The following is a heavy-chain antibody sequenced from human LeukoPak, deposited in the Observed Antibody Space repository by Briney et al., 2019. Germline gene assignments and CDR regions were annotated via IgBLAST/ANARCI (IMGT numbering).Heavy chain of an antibody. CDR3: AKEPLITFGGLPDY. CDR2: INHNGNVN. Sequence: GGSLRLSCAASGFTFSSYWMNWARQAPGKGLEWVASINHNGNVNYYVDSVKGRFTISRDNSKNTLYLQMNSLRAEDTAVYYCAKEPLITFGGLPDYWGQGTLVTVSS. CDR1: GFTFSSYW. J-gene: IGHJ4*02. V-gene: IGHV3-7*03. D-gene: IGHD3-16*01.